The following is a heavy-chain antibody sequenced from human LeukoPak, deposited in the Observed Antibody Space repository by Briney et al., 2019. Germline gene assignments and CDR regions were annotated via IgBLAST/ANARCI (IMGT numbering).Heavy chain of an antibody. CDR3: ARDRNYYGSGHTPDY. CDR1: GFTFSSYA. D-gene: IGHD3-10*01. J-gene: IGHJ4*02. V-gene: IGHV3-30*04. CDR2: ISYDGSNK. Sequence: GGSLRLSCAASGFTFSSYAMHWVRQAPGKGLEWVAVISYDGSNKYYADSVKGRFTISRDNSKNTLYLQTNSLRAEDTAVYYCARDRNYYGSGHTPDYWGQGTLVTVSS.